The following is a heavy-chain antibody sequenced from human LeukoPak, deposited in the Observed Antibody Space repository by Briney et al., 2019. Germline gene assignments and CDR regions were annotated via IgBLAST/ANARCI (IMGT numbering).Heavy chain of an antibody. CDR1: GFTFSNYG. CDR2: ISYDGSNK. Sequence: GGSLRLSCAASGFTFSNYGMHWVRQAPGKGLEWVAVISYDGSNKYYADSVKGRFTISRDNSKNTLYLQMNSLRAEDTAVYYCANGYYGMDVWGQGTTVTVSS. CDR3: ANGYYGMDV. V-gene: IGHV3-30*18. J-gene: IGHJ6*02.